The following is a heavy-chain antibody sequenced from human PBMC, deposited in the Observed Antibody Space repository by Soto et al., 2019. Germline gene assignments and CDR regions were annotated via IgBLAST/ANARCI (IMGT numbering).Heavy chain of an antibody. CDR2: ISLSGDST. Sequence: GGSLRLSCAASGFTFSSYAMSWVRQAPGKGLEWVSAISLSGDSTYYADSVKGRLTISRDNSKNTLYVQMNSLRAEDTAVYYCAKVKGSGGWRRSDYYYGMDVWGQGTTVTVSS. D-gene: IGHD5-12*01. CDR3: AKVKGSGGWRRSDYYYGMDV. V-gene: IGHV3-23*01. J-gene: IGHJ6*02. CDR1: GFTFSSYA.